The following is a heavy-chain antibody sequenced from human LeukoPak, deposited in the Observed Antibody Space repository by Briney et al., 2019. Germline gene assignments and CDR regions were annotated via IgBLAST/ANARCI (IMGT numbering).Heavy chain of an antibody. Sequence: ASGKLSCKAAVSTFTTYAMHLARQAPGQRLEWMGWSNVGNGNTIYSHAYQGRVTITRDTSASKAYMDLSSLRSEDMAVYYCAKGGGGYSYGLDYWGQGTLVTVSS. CDR1: VSTFTTYA. V-gene: IGHV1-3*02. J-gene: IGHJ4*02. D-gene: IGHD5-18*01. CDR3: AKGGGGYSYGLDY. CDR2: SNVGNGNT.